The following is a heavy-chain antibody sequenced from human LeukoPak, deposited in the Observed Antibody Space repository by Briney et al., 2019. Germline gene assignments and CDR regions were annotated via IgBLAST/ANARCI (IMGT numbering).Heavy chain of an antibody. D-gene: IGHD6-6*01. J-gene: IGHJ3*02. V-gene: IGHV3-9*01. CDR2: ISWNSGSI. Sequence: QTGGSLRLSCAASGFTFDDYAMHWVRHAPGKGLEWVSGISWNSGSIDYADSVKGRFTISRDNAKNSLYLQMNSLRAEDTALYYCAKDYSSSSNDAFDIWGQGTMVTVSS. CDR3: AKDYSSSSNDAFDI. CDR1: GFTFDDYA.